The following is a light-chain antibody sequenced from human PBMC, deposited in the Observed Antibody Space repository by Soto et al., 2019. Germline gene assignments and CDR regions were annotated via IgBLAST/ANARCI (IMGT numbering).Light chain of an antibody. V-gene: IGKV1-5*01. CDR3: QQYNSYSEA. CDR1: QSISSW. Sequence: DVQMTQSPYSLSASVGDRVTMTCRASQSISSWLAWYQQKPGKAPKLLIYDASSLESGVPSRFSGSGSGTEFTLTISSLQPDDFATYYCQQYNSYSEAFGQGTKVDIK. J-gene: IGKJ1*01. CDR2: DAS.